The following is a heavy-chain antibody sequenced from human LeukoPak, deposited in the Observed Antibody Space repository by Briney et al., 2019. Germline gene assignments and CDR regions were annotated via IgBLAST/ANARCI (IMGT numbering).Heavy chain of an antibody. CDR3: ARDAGALYSSSWFSWFDP. J-gene: IGHJ5*02. CDR2: IYTSGST. V-gene: IGHV4-4*07. CDR1: GGSISSYY. D-gene: IGHD6-13*01. Sequence: PSETLSLTCTVSGGSISSYYWSWIRQPAGKGLEWIGRIYTSGSTNYNPSLKSRVTMSVDTSKNQFSLKLSSVTAADTAVYYCARDAGALYSSSWFSWFDPWGQGTLVTVSS.